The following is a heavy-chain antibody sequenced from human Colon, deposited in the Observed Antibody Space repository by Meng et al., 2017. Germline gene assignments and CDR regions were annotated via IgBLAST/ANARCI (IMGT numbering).Heavy chain of an antibody. D-gene: IGHD3-3*02. J-gene: IGHJ3*02. CDR2: IRSKTDTYAT. Sequence: GGSLRLSCVVSGFTFSGSDVHWVRQASGKGLEWVGRIRSKTDTYATAFAASVKGRFTISRDDSKNTAYLQLNSLKTEDTAVYYCTVFSRCQIWGQGTMVTVSS. V-gene: IGHV3-73*01. CDR3: TVFSRCQI. CDR1: GFTFSGSD.